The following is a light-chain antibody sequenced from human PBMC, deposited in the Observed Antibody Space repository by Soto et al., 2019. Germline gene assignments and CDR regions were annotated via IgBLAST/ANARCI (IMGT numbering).Light chain of an antibody. CDR1: QSISSW. Sequence: DIQMTQSPSTLSASVGDTVTITCRASQSISSWLAWYQQKPGKAPKVLIYRASKLESGVPSRFSGSGSGTEFTLTISSLQPEDFATYYCQQYNSYSEAFGQGTKVDIK. J-gene: IGKJ1*01. CDR3: QQYNSYSEA. CDR2: RAS. V-gene: IGKV1-5*03.